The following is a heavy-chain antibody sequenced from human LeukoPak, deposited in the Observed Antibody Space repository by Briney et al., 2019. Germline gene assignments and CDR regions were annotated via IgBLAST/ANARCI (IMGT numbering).Heavy chain of an antibody. D-gene: IGHD3-3*01. Sequence: PGGSPRLSCAASGFTFDDYAMHWVRQAPGKGLEWVSLISGDGGSTYYADSVKGRFTISRDNSKNSLYLQMNSLRTEDTALYYCAKDISNYDFWSGFYTWGQGTLVTVSS. CDR1: GFTFDDYA. J-gene: IGHJ5*02. V-gene: IGHV3-43*02. CDR3: AKDISNYDFWSGFYT. CDR2: ISGDGGST.